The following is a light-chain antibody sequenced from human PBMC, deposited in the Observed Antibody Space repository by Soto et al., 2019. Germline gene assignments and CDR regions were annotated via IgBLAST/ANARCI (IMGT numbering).Light chain of an antibody. CDR3: QQYGSSPLIS. CDR2: GAS. CDR1: QSVSSSY. J-gene: IGKJ5*01. Sequence: EIVLTQSPATLSLSPGERATLSCRASQSVSSSYLAWYQQKPGQAPRLLIFGASKRATGIPDRFSGSGSGRDFTLTISGLEPEDFAVYYCQQYGSSPLISFGQGTRLEIK. V-gene: IGKV3-20*01.